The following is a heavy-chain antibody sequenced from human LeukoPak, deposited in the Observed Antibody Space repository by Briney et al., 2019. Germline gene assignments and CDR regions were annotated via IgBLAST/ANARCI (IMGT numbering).Heavy chain of an antibody. CDR1: GFTFSGSA. J-gene: IGHJ3*02. V-gene: IGHV3-73*01. D-gene: IGHD4-11*01. CDR3: TRADTVTDAFDI. CDR2: IRSKANSYAT. Sequence: GGSLRLSCAASGFTFSGSAMHWVRQASGKGLEWVGRIRSKANSYATAYAASVKGRFTISRDDSKNTAYLQMNSLKTEDTAVYYCTRADTVTDAFDIWGQGTMVTVSS.